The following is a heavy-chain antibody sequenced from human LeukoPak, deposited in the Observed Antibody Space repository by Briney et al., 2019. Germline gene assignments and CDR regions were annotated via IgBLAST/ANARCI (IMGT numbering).Heavy chain of an antibody. J-gene: IGHJ4*02. D-gene: IGHD3-22*01. V-gene: IGHV1-46*01. Sequence: ASVKVSCKASGYTFTSYYMHWVRQAPGQGLEWMGIINPSGGSTSYAQKFQGRVTMTRDTSTSTVYMELSSLRSEDTAVYYCARVGADYYDGRTYYHGYWGQGTPVTVSS. CDR3: ARVGADYYDGRTYYHGY. CDR2: INPSGGST. CDR1: GYTFTSYY.